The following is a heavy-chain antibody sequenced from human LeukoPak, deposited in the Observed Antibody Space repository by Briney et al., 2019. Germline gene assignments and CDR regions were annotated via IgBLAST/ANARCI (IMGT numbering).Heavy chain of an antibody. J-gene: IGHJ4*02. Sequence: LETLCLSCTVSGGSIRRNIPSCIPQTPGKGLEWFWYIFLSGTYNYNPSLKSRLTISIDTSKNQFSLRLSSVTAADTAVYYCAEEDRDNYYFDSWGQGTLVTVSS. V-gene: IGHV4-59*01. CDR3: AEEDRDNYYFDS. CDR2: IFLSGTY. CDR1: GGSIRRNI. D-gene: IGHD5-24*01.